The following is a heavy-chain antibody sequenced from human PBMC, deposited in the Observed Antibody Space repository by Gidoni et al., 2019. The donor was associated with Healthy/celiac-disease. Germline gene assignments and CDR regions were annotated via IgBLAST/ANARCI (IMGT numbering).Heavy chain of an antibody. D-gene: IGHD3-3*01. Sequence: EVQLLESGGGLVQPGGSLRLSCAASGFTFSSYAMSWVRQAPGKGLEWVSAISGSGGSTYYADSVKGRFTISRDNSKNTLYLQMNSLRAEDTAVYYCAKGVSLDFWSGYYDWFDPWGQGTLVTVSS. V-gene: IGHV3-23*01. CDR1: GFTFSSYA. CDR2: ISGSGGST. CDR3: AKGVSLDFWSGYYDWFDP. J-gene: IGHJ5*02.